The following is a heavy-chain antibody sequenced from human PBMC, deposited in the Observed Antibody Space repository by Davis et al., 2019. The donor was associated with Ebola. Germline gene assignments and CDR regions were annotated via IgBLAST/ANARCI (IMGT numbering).Heavy chain of an antibody. J-gene: IGHJ4*02. D-gene: IGHD3-3*01. Sequence: SETLSLTCTVSGGSISSSSYYWGWIRQPPGKGLEWIGSIYYSGSTYYNPSLKSRVTISVDTSKNQFSLKLTSVTAADTAVYYCARTGGFWSGYRLDYWGQGTLVTVSS. CDR3: ARTGGFWSGYRLDY. CDR1: GGSISSSSYY. CDR2: IYYSGST. V-gene: IGHV4-39*01.